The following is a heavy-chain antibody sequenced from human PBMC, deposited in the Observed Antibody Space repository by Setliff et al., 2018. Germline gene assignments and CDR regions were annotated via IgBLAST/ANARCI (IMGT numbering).Heavy chain of an antibody. D-gene: IGHD6-25*01. CDR3: ARSPANGGHDAFDI. Sequence: GGSLRLSCAASGFTLSDYAMHWVRQTPGKGLEWVSSISPDSYYIYYADSIKGRFTISRDNAKSSLYLQMNSLRAEDTAVFYCARSPANGGHDAFDIWGQGTMVTVSS. CDR1: GFTLSDYA. CDR2: ISPDSYYI. J-gene: IGHJ3*02. V-gene: IGHV3-21*03.